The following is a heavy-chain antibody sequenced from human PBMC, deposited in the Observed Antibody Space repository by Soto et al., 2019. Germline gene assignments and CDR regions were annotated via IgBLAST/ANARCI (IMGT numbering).Heavy chain of an antibody. CDR2: VFYGGNT. CDR1: GGSISTTNYH. CDR3: ARHPTRGYGYYNPLDQ. V-gene: IGHV4-39*01. D-gene: IGHD3-22*01. J-gene: IGHJ4*02. Sequence: QMQLQESGPGLVNPSETLSLTCTVSGGSISTTNYHWGWIRQPPGKGLEWIGSVFYGGNTLYNPSLKSRVSMSVDTSKNHFSLELSSLTGADTAVYYCARHPTRGYGYYNPLDQWGQGILVTVSS.